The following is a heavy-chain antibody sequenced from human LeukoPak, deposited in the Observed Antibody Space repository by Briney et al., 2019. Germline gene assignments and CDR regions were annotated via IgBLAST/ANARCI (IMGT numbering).Heavy chain of an antibody. CDR1: GFTFNIYA. V-gene: IGHV3-23*01. CDR3: AKDRPNYYESNGHYYRRDGDY. J-gene: IGHJ4*02. D-gene: IGHD3-22*01. CDR2: IRSSGDCT. Sequence: PGGSLRLSCAASGFTFNIYAMSWVRQAPGKGLEWVSSIRSSGDCTYYEDSVKGRFTISRDNSKNTLYLQMNSLRAEDTAIYYCAKDRPNYYESNGHYYRRDGDYWGQGTLVTVSS.